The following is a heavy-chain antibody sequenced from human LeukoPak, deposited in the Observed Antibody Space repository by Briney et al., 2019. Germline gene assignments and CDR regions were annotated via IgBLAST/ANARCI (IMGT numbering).Heavy chain of an antibody. CDR3: ARGTYSSGRIPFDY. V-gene: IGHV4-59*01. CDR2: IYYSGST. D-gene: IGHD6-19*01. CDR1: GGSISSYY. J-gene: IGHJ4*02. Sequence: PSETLSLTCTVSGGSISSYYWSWIRQPPGKGLEGIGYIYYSGSTNYNPSLKSRVTISVDTSKNQFSLKLSSVTAADTAAYYCARGTYSSGRIPFDYWGQGTLVTVSS.